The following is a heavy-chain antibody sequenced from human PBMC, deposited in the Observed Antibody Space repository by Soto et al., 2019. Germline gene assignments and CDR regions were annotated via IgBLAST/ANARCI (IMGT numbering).Heavy chain of an antibody. V-gene: IGHV4-4*02. CDR3: ARGLGTRGIEF. Sequence: NPSETLSLTCAVSGGSISSSNWWSWVRQPPGKGLEWIGEIHHTGTTNYNPSLKSRVTIPVDKSKNQFSLKLRSVTAADTAVYYCARGLGTRGIEFWGKGTMVTVSS. CDR2: IHHTGTT. J-gene: IGHJ6*04. CDR1: GGSISSSNW. D-gene: IGHD7-27*01.